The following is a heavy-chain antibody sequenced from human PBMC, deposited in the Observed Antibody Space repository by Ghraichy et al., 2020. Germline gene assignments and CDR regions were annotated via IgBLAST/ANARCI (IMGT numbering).Heavy chain of an antibody. D-gene: IGHD1-14*01. V-gene: IGHV3-21*01. Sequence: LSLTCAASGFTFSSYSMNWVRQAPGKGLEWVSSISSSSYIYYADSVKGRFTISRDNAKNSLYLQMISLTVEDTAVYYCVRSYKDGLRHFDYWGQGTLVTVSS. J-gene: IGHJ4*02. CDR3: VRSYKDGLRHFDY. CDR1: GFTFSSYS. CDR2: ISSSSYI.